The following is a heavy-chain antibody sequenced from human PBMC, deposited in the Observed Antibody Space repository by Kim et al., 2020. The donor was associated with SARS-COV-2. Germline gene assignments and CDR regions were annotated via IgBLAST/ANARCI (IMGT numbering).Heavy chain of an antibody. CDR2: IRDNGGRT. V-gene: IGHV3-23*01. D-gene: IGHD6-19*01. Sequence: GGSLRLSCAASGFTFSDYAMTWVRQAPGKGLEWVSSIRDNGGRTYYADSVKGRFTISRDNSRNTLHLQMNSLRVEDTAVYYCGKEYNNAWGHWGQGILVTVSS. J-gene: IGHJ4*02. CDR3: GKEYNNAWGH. CDR1: GFTFSDYA.